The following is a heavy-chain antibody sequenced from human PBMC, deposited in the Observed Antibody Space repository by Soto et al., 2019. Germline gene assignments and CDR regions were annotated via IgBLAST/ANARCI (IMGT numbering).Heavy chain of an antibody. V-gene: IGHV3-30-3*01. CDR1: GFTFSSYA. J-gene: IGHJ2*01. CDR3: ARVPVVLRWYFDL. CDR2: ISYDGSNK. Sequence: QVQLVESGGGVVQPGRSLRLSCAASGFTFSSYAMHWVRQAPGKGLEWVAVISYDGSNKYYADSVKGRFTISRDNSKNTLYLQMNSLRAEDTAVYYCARVPVVLRWYFDLWGRGTLVTVSS. D-gene: IGHD2-21*01.